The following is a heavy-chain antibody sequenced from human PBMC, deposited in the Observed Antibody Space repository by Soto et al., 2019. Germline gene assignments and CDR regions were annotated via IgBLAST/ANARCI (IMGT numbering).Heavy chain of an antibody. D-gene: IGHD1-1*01. CDR1: GDTFTSYY. CDR3: ARVRGGRNDFDY. V-gene: IGHV1-46*01. CDR2: INPSGGST. J-gene: IGHJ4*02. Sequence: ASVKVSCKAPGDTFTSYYLNWVRQAPGQGLEWMGIINPSGGSTSYAQKFQGRVTMTRDTSTSTVYMELSSLRSEDTAVYYCARVRGGRNDFDYWGQGTLVTVSS.